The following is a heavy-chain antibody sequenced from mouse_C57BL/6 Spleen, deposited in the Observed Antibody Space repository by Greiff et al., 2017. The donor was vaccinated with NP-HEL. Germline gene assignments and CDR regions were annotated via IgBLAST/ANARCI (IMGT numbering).Heavy chain of an antibody. D-gene: IGHD1-1*01. CDR3: TTVDYYGSSYGFAY. J-gene: IGHJ3*01. CDR2: IDPENGDT. CDR1: GFNIKDDY. V-gene: IGHV14-4*01. Sequence: VQLQQSGAELVRPGASVKLSCTASGFNIKDDYMHWVKQRPEQGLEWIGWIDPENGDTEYASKFQGKATITADTSSNTAYLQLSSLTSEDTAVYYCTTVDYYGSSYGFAYWGQGTLVTVSA.